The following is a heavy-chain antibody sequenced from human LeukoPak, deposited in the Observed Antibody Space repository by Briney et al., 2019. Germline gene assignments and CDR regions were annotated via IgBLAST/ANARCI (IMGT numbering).Heavy chain of an antibody. CDR1: GGSFISSSYY. CDR2: VNHDGTT. V-gene: IGHV4-39*07. D-gene: IGHD5-18*01. CDR3: ARVQDTAMGHFDY. J-gene: IGHJ4*02. Sequence: SETLSLAGTFSGGSFISSSYYWGWIRHPPGKGLEGIGTVNHDGTTYHNPSLKSRVTISVDTSKNQFSLKLSSVTAADTAEYYCARVQDTAMGHFDYWGQGTLVTVSS.